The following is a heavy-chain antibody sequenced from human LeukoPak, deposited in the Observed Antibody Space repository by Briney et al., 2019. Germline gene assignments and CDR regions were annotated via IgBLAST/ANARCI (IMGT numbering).Heavy chain of an antibody. D-gene: IGHD1-26*01. CDR3: ARKSGSYSLDDAFDI. Sequence: PGGSLRLSCAASGFTFSTYSMNWVRQAPGKGLEWVSSISTSSSYIYYADSVRGRFTISRDNAKKSVYLQMNSLRVEDTAVYYCARKSGSYSLDDAFDIWGQGTMVTVSS. J-gene: IGHJ3*02. CDR1: GFTFSTYS. V-gene: IGHV3-21*01. CDR2: ISTSSSYI.